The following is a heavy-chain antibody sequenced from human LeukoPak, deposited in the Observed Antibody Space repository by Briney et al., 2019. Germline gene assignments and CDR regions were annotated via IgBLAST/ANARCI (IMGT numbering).Heavy chain of an antibody. CDR2: IYPGDSDT. V-gene: IGHV5-51*01. Sequence: GESLKISCKGSGYSFTSYWIGWMLQLPGKGLEWMGIIYPGDSDTRYSPSFQGQVTISADKSISTAYLQWSSLKASDTAMYYCARSLSPGSSGYYDYWGQGTLVTVSS. CDR1: GYSFTSYW. D-gene: IGHD6-19*01. J-gene: IGHJ4*02. CDR3: ARSLSPGSSGYYDY.